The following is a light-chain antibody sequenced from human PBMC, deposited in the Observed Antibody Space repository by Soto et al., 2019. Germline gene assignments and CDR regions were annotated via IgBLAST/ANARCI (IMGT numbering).Light chain of an antibody. J-gene: IGKJ1*01. Sequence: ELVMTQSPATLSVFPGERATLSCRASQSVGRTLAWYQQKHGQAPRLLIYGAFTRATGIPPRFSGSGSGTELTLTISSLQSEDCEVYVCQQYDNWPRTFGPGTKVDIK. CDR1: QSVGRT. CDR3: QQYDNWPRT. V-gene: IGKV3-15*01. CDR2: GAF.